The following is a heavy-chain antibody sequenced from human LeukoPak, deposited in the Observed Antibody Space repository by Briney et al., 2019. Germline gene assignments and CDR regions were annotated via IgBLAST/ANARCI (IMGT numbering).Heavy chain of an antibody. Sequence: GESLKISCKGSGYSFTSYWIGWVRQLPGKSLEWMVIIYPGYSDTRYSPSFQGQVTISADKSINNAYLQWSRLKASDTAMYYCARSLGSHNYQPHCFDYWGQGTLVTVSS. V-gene: IGHV5-51*01. CDR1: GYSFTSYW. D-gene: IGHD5-24*01. J-gene: IGHJ4*02. CDR2: IYPGYSDT. CDR3: ARSLGSHNYQPHCFDY.